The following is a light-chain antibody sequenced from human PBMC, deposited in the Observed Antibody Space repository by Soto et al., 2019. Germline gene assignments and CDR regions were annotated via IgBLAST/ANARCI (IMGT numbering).Light chain of an antibody. CDR1: QSISSW. CDR2: KAS. V-gene: IGKV1-5*03. CDR3: QQYNDYPWT. J-gene: IGKJ1*01. Sequence: DIQMTQSPSTLSASVGDRVTITCRASQSISSWLAWYQQKPGKVPKLLIYKASSSESGVPSRFSGSGSGTEFTLTISSLQPDYFATYYCQQYNDYPWTFGQGTKVEIK.